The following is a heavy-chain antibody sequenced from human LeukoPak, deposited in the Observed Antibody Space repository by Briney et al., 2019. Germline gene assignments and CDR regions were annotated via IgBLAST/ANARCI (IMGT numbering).Heavy chain of an antibody. D-gene: IGHD6-19*01. J-gene: IGHJ4*02. V-gene: IGHV3-33*06. CDR2: VWDDGSSQ. Sequence: GGSLRLSCAASGFTFSSYGMHWVRQAPGKGLEWVAVVWDDGSSQNYANSVKGRFTISRDNSKNMLYLQMNSLRAEDTAVYYCAKDQWNPDYWGQGTLVSVSS. CDR3: AKDQWNPDY. CDR1: GFTFSSYG.